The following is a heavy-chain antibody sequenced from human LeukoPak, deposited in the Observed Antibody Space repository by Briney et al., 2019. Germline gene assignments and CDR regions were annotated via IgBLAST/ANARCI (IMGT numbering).Heavy chain of an antibody. Sequence: GGSLRLSWAASGFIFSDYYMSWIRQAPGEGLEWVSYISSSGSTIYYADSVKGRFTISRDNAKNSLYLQMNSLRAEDTAVYYCARVSGYYGSGSKTYYFDYWGQGTLVTVSS. J-gene: IGHJ4*02. V-gene: IGHV3-11*01. D-gene: IGHD3-10*01. CDR3: ARVSGYYGSGSKTYYFDY. CDR2: ISSSGSTI. CDR1: GFIFSDYY.